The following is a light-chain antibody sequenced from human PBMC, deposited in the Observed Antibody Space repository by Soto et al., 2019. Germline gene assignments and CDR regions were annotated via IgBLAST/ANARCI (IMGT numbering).Light chain of an antibody. CDR3: QQYVTSSPRT. J-gene: IGKJ1*01. CDR1: HTISSSY. Sequence: EIVLTQSPGTLSLSPGERATLSCRASHTISSSYLAWYQQKPGQAPRLLMYGISRSATGIPDRFSGSGSGTDFTLTITRLEPEDCSVYYCQQYVTSSPRTFGQGTKVEIK. V-gene: IGKV3-20*01. CDR2: GIS.